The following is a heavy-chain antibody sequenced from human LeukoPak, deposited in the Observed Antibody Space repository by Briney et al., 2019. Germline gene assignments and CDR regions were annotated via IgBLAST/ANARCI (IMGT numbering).Heavy chain of an antibody. Sequence: PGGSLRLSCAASGFTFSSYSILWVRQAPGKGLEWVSYISSSSSTIYYADSVKGRFTISRDNAKNSLYLQMNTLRAEDTAIYYCARSGIYFDYWGQGALVTVSS. CDR1: GFTFSSYS. CDR3: ARSGIYFDY. D-gene: IGHD3-10*01. J-gene: IGHJ4*02. V-gene: IGHV3-48*01. CDR2: ISSSSSTI.